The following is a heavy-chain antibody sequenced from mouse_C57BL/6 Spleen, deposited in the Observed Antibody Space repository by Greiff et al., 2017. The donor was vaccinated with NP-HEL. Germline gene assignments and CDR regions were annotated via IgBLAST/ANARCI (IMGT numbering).Heavy chain of an antibody. CDR2: IYPGDGDT. CDR1: GYAFSSSW. Sequence: QVQLQQSGPELVKPGASVKISCKASGYAFSSSWMNWVKQRPGKGLEWIGRIYPGDGDTNYNGKFKGKATLTADKSSSTAYMQLSSLTSEDSAVYFCARNSPFDYWGQGTTLTVSS. V-gene: IGHV1-82*01. J-gene: IGHJ2*01. CDR3: ARNSPFDY.